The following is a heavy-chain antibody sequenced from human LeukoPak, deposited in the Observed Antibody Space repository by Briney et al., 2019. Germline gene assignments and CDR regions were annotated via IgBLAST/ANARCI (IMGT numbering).Heavy chain of an antibody. Sequence: GGSLRLSCAASGFTFSTYAMSWVRQAPGKGLEWVSTIRSNGDTTYNADSVKGRFTISRDNSKNTLYLQMNSLRAEDTAVYYCTRDVGHSALANWGQGVLVTVSS. CDR3: TRDVGHSALAN. J-gene: IGHJ4*02. V-gene: IGHV3-23*01. CDR1: GFTFSTYA. CDR2: IRSNGDTT. D-gene: IGHD5-18*01.